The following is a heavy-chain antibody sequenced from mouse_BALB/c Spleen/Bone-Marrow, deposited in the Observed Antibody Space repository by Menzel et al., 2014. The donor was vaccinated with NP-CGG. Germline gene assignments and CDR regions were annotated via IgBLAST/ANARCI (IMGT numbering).Heavy chain of an antibody. CDR1: GFTFSNYG. CDR3: ARRSDYDYFDY. D-gene: IGHD2-4*01. Sequence: EVQVVESGRDLVKPGGSLKLSCAASGFTFSNYGMSWVRQTPDKRLEWVATINSGGRYAFYPDSVKGRFTISRDNAKNTLYLQMSSLKPEDTAMYYCARRSDYDYFDYWGQGTTLTVSS. J-gene: IGHJ2*01. CDR2: INSGGRYA. V-gene: IGHV5-6*01.